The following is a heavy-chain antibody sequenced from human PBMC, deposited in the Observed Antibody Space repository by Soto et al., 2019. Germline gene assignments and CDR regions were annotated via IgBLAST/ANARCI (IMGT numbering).Heavy chain of an antibody. D-gene: IGHD4-4*01. CDR1: GGSISSDDYY. Sequence: QVRLQESGPGLVKPSQTLSLTCTVSGGSISSDDYYWSWIRQHPGKGLEWIGYVYYSGSTYYNPSLKSRVTISVDTSKSQFSLNLNSVTAADTAVCYCALRYDYRFYWGQGTLVTVSS. CDR2: VYYSGST. CDR3: ALRYDYRFY. J-gene: IGHJ4*02. V-gene: IGHV4-31*04.